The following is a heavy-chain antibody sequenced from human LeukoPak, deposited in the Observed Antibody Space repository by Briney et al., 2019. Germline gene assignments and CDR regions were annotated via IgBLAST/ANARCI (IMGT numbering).Heavy chain of an antibody. J-gene: IGHJ4*02. D-gene: IGHD6-19*01. V-gene: IGHV3-33*01. CDR3: ARDLSAAFDS. Sequence: GGSLRLSCAASGFPFSSYGMHWVRQAPGKGLEWVARLVYDERIDYVNSVKGRFSISRDNSKNTLFLDMSDLRVEDTAVYYCARDLSAAFDSWGQGVLVTVSS. CDR2: LVYDERI. CDR1: GFPFSSYG.